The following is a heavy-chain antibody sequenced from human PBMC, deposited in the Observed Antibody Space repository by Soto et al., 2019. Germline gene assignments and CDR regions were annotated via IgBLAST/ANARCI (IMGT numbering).Heavy chain of an antibody. CDR3: ARDCSGGSCYPGMDV. CDR2: ISSSGYI. D-gene: IGHD2-15*01. J-gene: IGHJ6*02. V-gene: IGHV3-21*01. CDR1: GFNVNSYT. Sequence: GGSLKLSCAASGFNVNSYTINWVRQTPGKRLEWLSSISSSGYIFSTDSVRGRFTISRDNAKNSVYLQINSLGAEDTAVYFCARDCSGGSCYPGMDVWGQGTTVTVSS.